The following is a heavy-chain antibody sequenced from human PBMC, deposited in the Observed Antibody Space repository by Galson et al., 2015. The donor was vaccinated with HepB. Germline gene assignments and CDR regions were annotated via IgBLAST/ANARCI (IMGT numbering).Heavy chain of an antibody. J-gene: IGHJ4*02. V-gene: IGHV1-18*01. CDR3: ARARYSTSLPDY. Sequence: SVKVSCKASGYTFTTYGISWVRQAPGQGLEWMGWISTYNFNKNFAQRLQDRVTMTTDTATNTAYMELRSLGSDDTAVYYCARARYSTSLPDYWGQLSLVTVSS. CDR1: GYTFTTYG. CDR2: ISTYNFNK. D-gene: IGHD1-26*01.